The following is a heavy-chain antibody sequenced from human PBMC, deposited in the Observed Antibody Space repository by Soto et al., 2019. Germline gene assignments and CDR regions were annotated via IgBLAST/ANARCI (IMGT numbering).Heavy chain of an antibody. CDR3: ARCENYYYYGMDV. CDR1: GGSISSGGYY. Sequence: QVQLQESGPGLVKPSQTLSLTCTVSGGSISSGGYYWSWIRQHPGKGLEWIGYIYYSGSTYYTPSLKSRVTISVDTSKHQFSLKLSSVTAADTAVYYCARCENYYYYGMDVWGQGTTVTVSS. V-gene: IGHV4-31*03. CDR2: IYYSGST. J-gene: IGHJ6*02.